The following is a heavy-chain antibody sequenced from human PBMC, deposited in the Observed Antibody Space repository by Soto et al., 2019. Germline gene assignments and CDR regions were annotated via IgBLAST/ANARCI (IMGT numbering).Heavy chain of an antibody. J-gene: IGHJ4*02. V-gene: IGHV1-69*13. CDR3: ATNEGRDGYSFDY. CDR2: IIPIFGTP. D-gene: IGHD5-12*01. CDR1: GDTFTTKD. Sequence: SGKVSCTPSGDTFTTKDTRWVRQAPGQGLEWMGGIIPIFGTPQYAEKCQDRVTITADESTSTAYMELSSLTSEDTAVYYCATNEGRDGYSFDYWGQGTLVSVSS.